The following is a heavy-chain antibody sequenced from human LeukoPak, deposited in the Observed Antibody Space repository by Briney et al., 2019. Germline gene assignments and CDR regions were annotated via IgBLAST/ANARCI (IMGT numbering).Heavy chain of an antibody. J-gene: IGHJ4*02. CDR2: ITGSGDYT. Sequence: GGSLRLSCAGSRFTFSNYAMSWVRQAPGKGLEWVSAITGSGDYTDYADSVKGRFTISRDNSRNTAFLQMNSLRAEDTAVYYCAKAPVTSCRGAFCYPFDYWGQGTLVTVSS. CDR1: RFTFSNYA. V-gene: IGHV3-23*01. CDR3: AKAPVTSCRGAFCYPFDY. D-gene: IGHD2-15*01.